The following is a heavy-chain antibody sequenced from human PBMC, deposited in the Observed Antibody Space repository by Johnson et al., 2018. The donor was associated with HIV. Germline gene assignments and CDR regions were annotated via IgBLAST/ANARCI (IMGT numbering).Heavy chain of an antibody. D-gene: IGHD3-3*01. V-gene: IGHV3-NL1*01. Sequence: QVQLVESGGGVVQPGRSLRLSCAASGFTFSSYAMHWFRQAPGKGRGWVSVLYSGGSAYYTDSVRGRFSISRDNSKNTLYLQMTSLRAEDTAVYYCARRRSDNVARSHDAFDIWGQGTMVTVSS. CDR1: GFTFSSYA. J-gene: IGHJ3*02. CDR2: LYSGGSA. CDR3: ARRRSDNVARSHDAFDI.